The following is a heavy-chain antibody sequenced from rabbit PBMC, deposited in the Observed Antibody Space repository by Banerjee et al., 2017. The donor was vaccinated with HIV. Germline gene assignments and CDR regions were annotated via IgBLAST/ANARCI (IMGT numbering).Heavy chain of an antibody. D-gene: IGHD8-1*01. Sequence: QEQLEESGGDLVKPGASLTLTCTASGFSFSSSYYMCWVRQAPGKGLEWIGCIYAGNNGSSYYASWAKGRFTISKTSSTTVTLQMTSLTAADTATYFCARAGSGYRQFDLWGPGTLVTVS. V-gene: IGHV1S45*01. CDR3: ARAGSGYRQFDL. J-gene: IGHJ4*01. CDR1: GFSFSSSYY. CDR2: IYAGNNGSS.